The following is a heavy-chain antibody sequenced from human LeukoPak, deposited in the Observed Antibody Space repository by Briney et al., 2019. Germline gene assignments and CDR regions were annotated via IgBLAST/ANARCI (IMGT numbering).Heavy chain of an antibody. J-gene: IGHJ6*03. CDR3: ARSSTGGFYYYYYMDV. V-gene: IGHV3-33*01. D-gene: IGHD3-16*01. CDR2: IWYDGSNK. CDR1: GFTLNSYG. Sequence: PGRSLRLSCAASGFTLNSYGMHWVRQAPGKGLEWVAFIWYDGSNKYYADSVKDRFTISRDDSKNSLYLQMYSLRAEDTAVYYCARSSTGGFYYYYYMDVWGKGTTVTVSS.